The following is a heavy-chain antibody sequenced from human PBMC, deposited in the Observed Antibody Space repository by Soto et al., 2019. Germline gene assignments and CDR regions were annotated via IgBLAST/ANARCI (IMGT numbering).Heavy chain of an antibody. CDR3: ASYSSSSYYFDY. V-gene: IGHV3-74*01. CDR2: INSDGSST. J-gene: IGHJ4*02. Sequence: GGSLRLSCAASGFTFSSYWMHWVRQAPGKGLVWVSRINSDGSSTSYADSVKGRFTISRDNAKNTLYLQMNSLRAEDTAVYYCASYSSSSYYFDYWGQGTLVTVSS. CDR1: GFTFSSYW. D-gene: IGHD6-6*01.